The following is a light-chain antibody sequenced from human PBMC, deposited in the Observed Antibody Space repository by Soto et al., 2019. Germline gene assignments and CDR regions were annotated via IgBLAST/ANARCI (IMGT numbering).Light chain of an antibody. CDR2: DVT. CDR3: SSYTSLKTLV. J-gene: IGLJ1*01. Sequence: QSVLTQPASVSESPGQSITISCTGSSSDVGGYKYVSWYQQHPGKAPKLLIYDVTNRPSGVSNRFSGSKSGYTASLTISGLQSEHEADYYCSSYTSLKTLVFGTRTKVTVL. CDR1: SSDVGGYKY. V-gene: IGLV2-14*01.